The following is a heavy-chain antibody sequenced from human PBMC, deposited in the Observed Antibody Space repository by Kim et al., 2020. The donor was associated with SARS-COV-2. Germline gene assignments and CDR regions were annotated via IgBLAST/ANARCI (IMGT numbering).Heavy chain of an antibody. J-gene: IGHJ5*02. CDR3: ARGTPRYPHRGNWFDP. V-gene: IGHV1-8*01. D-gene: IGHD1-26*01. Sequence: KFQGRVTMTRNTSISTAYMELSSLRSEDTAVYYCARGTPRYPHRGNWFDPWGQGTLVTVSS.